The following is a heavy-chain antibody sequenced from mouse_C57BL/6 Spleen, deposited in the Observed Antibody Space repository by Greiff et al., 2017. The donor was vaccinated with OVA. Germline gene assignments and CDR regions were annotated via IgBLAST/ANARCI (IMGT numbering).Heavy chain of an antibody. Sequence: QVQLKQPGAELVRPGSSVKLSCKASGYTFTSYWMDWVKQRPGQGLEWIGNIYPSDSETHYNQKFKDKATLTVDKSSSTAYMQLSSLTSEDSAVYYCARIYYDYDGYWGQGTTLTVSS. CDR2: IYPSDSET. CDR1: GYTFTSYW. J-gene: IGHJ2*01. CDR3: ARIYYDYDGY. D-gene: IGHD2-4*01. V-gene: IGHV1-61*01.